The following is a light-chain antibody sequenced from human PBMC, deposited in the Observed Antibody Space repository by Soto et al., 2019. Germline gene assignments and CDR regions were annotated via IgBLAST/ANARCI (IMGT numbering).Light chain of an antibody. CDR1: QSVSSSY. Sequence: IVLTQSPGTLSLSPGERATLSCSASQSVSSSYLAWYQQKPGQAPRLLIYGASSRATGIPDRFSGSGSGTDFTLTISRLEPEDFAVYYCHQYGSSPWTFGQGTKVEIK. J-gene: IGKJ1*01. CDR2: GAS. V-gene: IGKV3-20*01. CDR3: HQYGSSPWT.